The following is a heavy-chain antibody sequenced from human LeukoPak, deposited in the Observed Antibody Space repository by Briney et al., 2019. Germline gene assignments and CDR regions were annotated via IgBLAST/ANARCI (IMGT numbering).Heavy chain of an antibody. CDR2: IYYSGST. CDR3: ASASYHALTGFHSDY. D-gene: IGHD3-9*01. J-gene: IGHJ4*02. CDR1: GDSISSHY. Sequence: SETLSLTCTVSGDSISSHYWSWIRQPPGKGLEWIGNIYYSGSTNYNPSLNSRVTMSVDTSKNQFSLKLSSVTTADSAVYYCASASYHALTGFHSDYWGQGTPVTVSS. V-gene: IGHV4-59*11.